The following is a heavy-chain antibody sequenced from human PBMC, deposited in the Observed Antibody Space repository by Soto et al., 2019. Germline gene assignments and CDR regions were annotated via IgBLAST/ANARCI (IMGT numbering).Heavy chain of an antibody. CDR3: ARGRGDGTYQGLDF. J-gene: IGHJ4*02. V-gene: IGHV4-4*02. CDR1: GGSISSNNW. Sequence: QVQLQESGPGLVKPSGTLSLTCAVSGGSISSNNWWHWVRQPPGKGLEWIGEIYHSGGTNYSPSLKSRVTMAVDKAKNLCALSLSSMSAADTAVYYGARGRGDGTYQGLDFWGQGTLVTVSS. D-gene: IGHD1-26*01. CDR2: IYHSGGT.